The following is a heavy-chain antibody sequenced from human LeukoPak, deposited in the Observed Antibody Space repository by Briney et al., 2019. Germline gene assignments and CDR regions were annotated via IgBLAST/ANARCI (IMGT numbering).Heavy chain of an antibody. CDR1: GYTFTGYY. CDR3: ARDVSDGYVGLGY. J-gene: IGHJ4*02. D-gene: IGHD5-12*01. V-gene: IGHV1-2*02. CDR2: INPNSGGT. Sequence: ASVKVSCKASGYTFTGYYMHWVRQAPGQGLEWMGWINPNSGGTNYAQKFQGRVTMTRDTSISTAYMELGRLRSDDTAVYYCARDVSDGYVGLGYWGQGTLVTVSS.